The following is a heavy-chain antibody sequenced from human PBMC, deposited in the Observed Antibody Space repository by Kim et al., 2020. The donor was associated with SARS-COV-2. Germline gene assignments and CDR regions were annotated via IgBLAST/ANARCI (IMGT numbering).Heavy chain of an antibody. CDR1: GFTFSSYG. CDR3: ARGRRIAAAGTADY. Sequence: GGSLRLSCAASGFTFSSYGMHWVRQAPGKGLEWVAVIWYDGSNKYYADSVKGRFTISRDNSKNTLYLQMNSLRAEDTAVYYCARGRRIAAAGTADYWGQGTLVTGSS. D-gene: IGHD6-13*01. V-gene: IGHV3-33*01. J-gene: IGHJ4*02. CDR2: IWYDGSNK.